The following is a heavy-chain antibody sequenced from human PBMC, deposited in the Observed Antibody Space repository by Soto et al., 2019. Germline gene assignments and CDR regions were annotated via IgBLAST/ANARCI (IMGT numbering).Heavy chain of an antibody. CDR2: IIPIFGTA. D-gene: IGHD5-12*01. Sequence: QVQLVQSGAEVKKPGSSVKVSCKASGGTFSSYAISWVRQAPGQGLEWMGGIIPIFGTANYGQKFQGRVTITADESTSTAYMEMGSLRSADTAVYYCAREGYSGYDYRWFDPWGQGTLVTVCS. V-gene: IGHV1-69*01. CDR3: AREGYSGYDYRWFDP. J-gene: IGHJ5*02. CDR1: GGTFSSYA.